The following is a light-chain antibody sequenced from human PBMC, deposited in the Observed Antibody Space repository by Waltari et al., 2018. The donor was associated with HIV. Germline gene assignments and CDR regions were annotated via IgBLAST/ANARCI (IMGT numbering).Light chain of an antibody. V-gene: IGLV2-14*01. J-gene: IGLJ1*01. CDR1: LNALGGYNY. CDR2: EVT. CDR3: SSYTASSTYV. Sequence: QSALNQPTSVSWSPGQSISIHCTVTLNALGGYNYVAWYQHHPGKAPKLLIYEVTNRPTGISDRFSGTKSGNTASLTISGLHAEDEAVYYCSSYTASSTYVFGPGTRVIV.